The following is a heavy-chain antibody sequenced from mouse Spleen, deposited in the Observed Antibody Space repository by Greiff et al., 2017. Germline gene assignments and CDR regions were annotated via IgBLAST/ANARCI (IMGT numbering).Heavy chain of an antibody. CDR1: GYTFTSYW. D-gene: IGHD4-1*01. CDR2: IDPSDSYT. CDR3: ARWDVWGLGY. V-gene: IGHV1-69*02. J-gene: IGHJ2*01. Sequence: VKLQQPGAELVKPGASVKLSCKASGYTFTSYWMHWVKQRPGQGLEWIGEIDPSDSYTNYNQKFKGKATLTVDKSSSTAYMQLSSLTSEDSAVYYCARWDVWGLGYWGQGTTLTVSS.